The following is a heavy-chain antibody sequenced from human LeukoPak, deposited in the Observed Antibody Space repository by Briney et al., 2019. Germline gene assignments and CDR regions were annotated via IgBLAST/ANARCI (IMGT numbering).Heavy chain of an antibody. J-gene: IGHJ4*02. V-gene: IGHV1-2*02. D-gene: IGHD6-13*01. CDR1: GYTFTGHY. CDR2: IDAKSGGT. CDR3: ARWRGYSSGWSGPLDG. Sequence: GASVKVSCKASGYTFTGHYLHWVRQAPGQGLEWMGWIDAKSGGTKYAQRFQGRVTMTRDTSINTGYMELSSLTSDDTAVYYCARWRGYSSGWSGPLDGWGQGTLVSVCS.